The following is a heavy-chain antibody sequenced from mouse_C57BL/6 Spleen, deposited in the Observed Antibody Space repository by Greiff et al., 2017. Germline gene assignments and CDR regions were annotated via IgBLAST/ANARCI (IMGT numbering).Heavy chain of an antibody. CDR1: GYTFTDYN. CDR3: ASPADYINFTFFFAY. V-gene: IGHV1-18*01. J-gene: IGHJ3*01. CDR2: INPNNGGT. Sequence: EVQLQQSGPELVKPGASVKIPCKASGYTFTDYNMAWVKQSHGKSLEWIGDINPNNGGTIYNQKFKGKATLTVDKSSSTAYMELRSLTSEDTAVYYCASPADYINFTFFFAYWGQGTLVTVSA. D-gene: IGHD2-5*01.